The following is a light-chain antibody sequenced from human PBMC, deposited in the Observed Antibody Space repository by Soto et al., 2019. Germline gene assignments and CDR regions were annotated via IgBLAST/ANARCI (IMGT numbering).Light chain of an antibody. V-gene: IGKV3-15*01. CDR3: QQYNNWPPDRT. CDR1: QSVGSN. CDR2: GAS. Sequence: EIVMTQSPATLSVSPGERATLSCMASQSVGSNLAWYQQKPGQAPSLLIYGASARATGIPARFSGSGSGTEFTRTISSLQSEDFAIYFCQQYNNWPPDRTFGQGTKVEIK. J-gene: IGKJ1*01.